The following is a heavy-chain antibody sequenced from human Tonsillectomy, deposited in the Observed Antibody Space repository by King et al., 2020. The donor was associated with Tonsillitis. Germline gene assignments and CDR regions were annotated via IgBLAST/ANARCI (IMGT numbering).Heavy chain of an antibody. CDR3: AKDVGVGVAVAPGGYYYYYMDV. Sequence: VQLVESGGGLVQPGRSLRLSCVGSEFTFDDYAMHWVRQAPGKGLEWVSGISWNSGRIGYADSVKGRFTISRDNAKNSLYLQMDSLRAEDTALYYCAKDVGVGVAVAPGGYYYYYMDVWGKGTTVTVS. V-gene: IGHV3-9*01. J-gene: IGHJ6*03. D-gene: IGHD6-19*01. CDR2: ISWNSGRI. CDR1: EFTFDDYA.